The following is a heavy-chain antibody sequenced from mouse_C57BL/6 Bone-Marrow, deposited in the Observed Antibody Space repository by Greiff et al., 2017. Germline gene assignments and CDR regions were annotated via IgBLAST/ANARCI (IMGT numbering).Heavy chain of an antibody. CDR2: INPSTGGT. V-gene: IGHV1-42*01. J-gene: IGHJ2*01. CDR1: GYSFTGYY. CDR3: AIRGKDY. Sequence: VQLQQSGPELVKPGASVKISCKASGYSFTGYYMNWVKQSPEKSLEWIGEINPSTGGTTYNQKFKAKATLTVDKSSSTAYMQLKSLTSEDSAVYYCAIRGKDYWGQGTTLTVSS. D-gene: IGHD1-1*01.